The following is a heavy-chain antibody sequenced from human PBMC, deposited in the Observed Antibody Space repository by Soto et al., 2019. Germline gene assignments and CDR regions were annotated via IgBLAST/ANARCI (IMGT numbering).Heavy chain of an antibody. V-gene: IGHV4-4*02. CDR3: ARIGAGYYYYGMDV. CDR1: GGSISSSNW. Sequence: LSLTCAVSGGSISSSNWWSWVRQPPGKGLEWIGEIYHSGSTNYNPSLKSRVTISVDKSKNQFSLKLSSVTAADTAVYYCARIGAGYYYYGMDVWGQGTTVTVSS. J-gene: IGHJ6*02. CDR2: IYHSGST. D-gene: IGHD3-16*01.